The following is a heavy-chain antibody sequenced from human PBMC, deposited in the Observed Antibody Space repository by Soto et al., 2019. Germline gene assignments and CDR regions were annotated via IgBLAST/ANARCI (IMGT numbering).Heavy chain of an antibody. D-gene: IGHD3-3*01. CDR1: GGSISSGDYY. CDR2: IYYSGST. J-gene: IGHJ4*02. V-gene: IGHV4-30-4*01. Sequence: SETLSLTCTVSGGSISSGDYYWSWIRQPPGKCLEWIGYIYYSGSTYYNPSLKSRVTISVDTSKNQFSLKLSSVTAADTAVYYCAREGHYTQGSAHRGTDYWGQGTQVTVSS. CDR3: AREGHYTQGSAHRGTDY.